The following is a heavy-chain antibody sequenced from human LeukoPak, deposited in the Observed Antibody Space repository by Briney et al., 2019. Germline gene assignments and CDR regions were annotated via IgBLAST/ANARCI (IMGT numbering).Heavy chain of an antibody. D-gene: IGHD3-10*01. J-gene: IGHJ5*02. CDR2: ISGSGGST. Sequence: GGSVRRSCAASGFTISSYARSWLRQAPGKGLEWVSAISGSGGSTYYADSVKGRFTISRDNSKNTLYLQMNSLRAEDTAVYYCTKARVLLGINRFDPWGQGTLVTVSS. V-gene: IGHV3-23*01. CDR1: GFTISSYA. CDR3: TKARVLLGINRFDP.